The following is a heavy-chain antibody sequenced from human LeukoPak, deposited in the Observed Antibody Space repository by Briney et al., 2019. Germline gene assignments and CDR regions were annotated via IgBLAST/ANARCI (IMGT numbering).Heavy chain of an antibody. CDR3: TTGIVGMDV. CDR2: IKSKTGGGTT. CDR1: GFTFSSYW. D-gene: IGHD3-16*02. V-gene: IGHV3-15*01. J-gene: IGHJ6*02. Sequence: GGSLRLSCAASGFTFSSYWMSWVRQAPGKGLEWVGRIKSKTGGGTTDYAAPVKGRFTISRDDSKNTLYLQMNSLKTEDTAVYYCTTGIVGMDVWGQGTTVTVSS.